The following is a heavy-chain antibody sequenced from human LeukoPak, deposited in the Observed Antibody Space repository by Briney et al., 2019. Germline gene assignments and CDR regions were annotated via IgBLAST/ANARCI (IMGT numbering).Heavy chain of an antibody. CDR1: GGSFSGYY. CDR2: INHSGST. V-gene: IGHV4-34*01. Sequence: SETLSLTCAVYGGSFSGYYWSWIRQPPGKGLEWIGEINHSGSTNYNPSLKSRVTISVDTSKNQFSLKLSSVTAADTAVYYCARGPLYYYYGMDVWGQGTTVTVSS. CDR3: ARGPLYYYYGMDV. D-gene: IGHD3-16*02. J-gene: IGHJ6*02.